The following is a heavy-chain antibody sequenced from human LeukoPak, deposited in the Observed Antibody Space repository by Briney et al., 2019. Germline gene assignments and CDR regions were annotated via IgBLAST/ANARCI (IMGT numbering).Heavy chain of an antibody. J-gene: IGHJ6*02. D-gene: IGHD2-2*01. CDR2: IYYSGST. CDR3: AGWGVVVPAAHGMDV. V-gene: IGHV4-59*01. CDR1: GGSISSYY. Sequence: NTSETLSLTCTVSGGSISSYYWSWIRQPPGKGLEWIGYIYYSGSTNYNPSLKSRVTISVDTSKNQFSLKLSSVTAADTAVYYCAGWGVVVPAAHGMDVWGQGTTVTVSS.